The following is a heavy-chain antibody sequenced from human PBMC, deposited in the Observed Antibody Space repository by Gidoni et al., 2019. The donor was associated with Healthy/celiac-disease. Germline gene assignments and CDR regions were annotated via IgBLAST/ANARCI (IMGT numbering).Heavy chain of an antibody. D-gene: IGHD3-10*01. CDR1: GFTFSSYG. J-gene: IGHJ5*02. Sequence: QVQLVESGGGVVQPGRSLRLSCAASGFTFSSYGMHWVRQAPGKGLEWVAVISYDGSNKYYADSVKGRFTISRDNSKNTLYLQMNSLRAEDTAVYYCAKYKNRRGSGSYYEDNWFDPWGQGTLVTVSS. CDR2: ISYDGSNK. V-gene: IGHV3-30*18. CDR3: AKYKNRRGSGSYYEDNWFDP.